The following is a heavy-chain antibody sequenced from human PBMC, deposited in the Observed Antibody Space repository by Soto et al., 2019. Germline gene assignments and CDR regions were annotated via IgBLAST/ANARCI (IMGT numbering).Heavy chain of an antibody. D-gene: IGHD6-19*01. J-gene: IGHJ4*02. CDR2: ISYDGNNK. CDR3: ATPVAGIGGFDY. Sequence: QVQLVESGGGVVQPGRSLRLSCAASGFTFKNYVMHWVRQAPGKVLEWVSSISYDGNNKYYSDSVRGRFTISRDNSKNTLNLQMNSLRAEDTAVYYCATPVAGIGGFDYWGQGTLVTVSS. CDR1: GFTFKNYV. V-gene: IGHV3-30*03.